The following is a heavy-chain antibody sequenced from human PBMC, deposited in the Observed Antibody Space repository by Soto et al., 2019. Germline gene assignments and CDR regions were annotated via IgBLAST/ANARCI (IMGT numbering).Heavy chain of an antibody. CDR3: AKDGDYYDSSGSLDY. CDR1: GFTFSNFG. J-gene: IGHJ4*02. D-gene: IGHD3-22*01. CDR2: ISSDGSNK. V-gene: IGHV3-30*18. Sequence: LRLSCAASGFTFSNFGMHWVRQAPGKGLEWVAFISSDGSNKYYVDSVKGRFTISRDNSENTLSLQMNSLRPEDTAVYYCAKDGDYYDSSGSLDYWGQGTQVTVSS.